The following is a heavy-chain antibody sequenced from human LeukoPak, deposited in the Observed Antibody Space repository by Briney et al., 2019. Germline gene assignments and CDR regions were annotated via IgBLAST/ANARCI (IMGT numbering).Heavy chain of an antibody. CDR3: ARWAYYYDSSGYAEPTY. V-gene: IGHV3-74*01. CDR1: GFTFSSYW. D-gene: IGHD3-22*01. J-gene: IGHJ4*02. CDR2: INSDWSST. Sequence: GGSLRLSCAVSGFTFSSYWMHWVRHAPGQGLVWVSRINSDWSSTSYADSVKGRFTISRDNAKNTLYLQMNSLRAEDTAVYYCARWAYYYDSSGYAEPTYWGQGTLVTVSS.